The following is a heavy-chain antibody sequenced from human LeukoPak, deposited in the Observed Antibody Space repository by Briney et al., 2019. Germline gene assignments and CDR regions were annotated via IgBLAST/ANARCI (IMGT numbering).Heavy chain of an antibody. D-gene: IGHD3-3*01. CDR3: ARDGVVINDY. J-gene: IGHJ4*02. Sequence: ASVKVSCKASGGTFSSYAISWVRQAPGQGPKWMGGIIPIFGTANYAQKFQGRVTITADESTSTAYMELRSLRSDDTAVYYCARDGVVINDYWGQGTLVTVSS. CDR2: IIPIFGTA. CDR1: GGTFSSYA. V-gene: IGHV1-69*13.